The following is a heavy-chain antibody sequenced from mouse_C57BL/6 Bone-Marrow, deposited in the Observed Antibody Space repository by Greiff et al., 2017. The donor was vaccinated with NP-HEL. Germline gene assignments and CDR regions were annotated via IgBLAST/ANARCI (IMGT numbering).Heavy chain of an antibody. Sequence: VQLQQPGAELVRPGSSVKLSCKASGYTFTSYWMDWVKQRPGQGLEWIGNIYPSDSETHYNQKFKDKATLTVDQSSRTAYMQLSSLTSEVSAVYYCARVVDSSGPWFAYWGQGTLVTVSA. D-gene: IGHD3-2*02. CDR2: IYPSDSET. V-gene: IGHV1-61*01. J-gene: IGHJ3*01. CDR1: GYTFTSYW. CDR3: ARVVDSSGPWFAY.